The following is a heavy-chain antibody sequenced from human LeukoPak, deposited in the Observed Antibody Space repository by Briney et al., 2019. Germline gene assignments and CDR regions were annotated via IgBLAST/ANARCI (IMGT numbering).Heavy chain of an antibody. J-gene: IGHJ4*02. CDR1: GFTFSSYV. Sequence: GGSLRLSCAASGFTFSSYVMHWVRQAPGKGLEWVSYISSSGDTIYYADSVKGRFTISRDNAKKSLYLQMNSLRAEDTAVYYCARDYYDSSGLDYWGQGTLVTVSS. V-gene: IGHV3-48*03. CDR2: ISSSGDTI. D-gene: IGHD3-22*01. CDR3: ARDYYDSSGLDY.